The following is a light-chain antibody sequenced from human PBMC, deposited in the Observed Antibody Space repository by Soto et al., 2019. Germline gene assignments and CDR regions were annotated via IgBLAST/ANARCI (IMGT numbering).Light chain of an antibody. CDR3: ATWDSSLGAVV. CDR2: DND. Sequence: QSVLTQPPSVSAAPGQEVTIACSGSNSNIGIEYVAWYQHLPGTAPKLVIYDNDKRPSGIPDRFSGSKSGTSATLGITGLQTVDEADYYCATWDSSLGAVVFGGGTKLTVL. V-gene: IGLV1-51*01. CDR1: NSNIGIEY. J-gene: IGLJ3*02.